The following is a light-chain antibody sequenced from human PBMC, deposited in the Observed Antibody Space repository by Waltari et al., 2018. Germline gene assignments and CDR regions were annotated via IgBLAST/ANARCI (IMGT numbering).Light chain of an antibody. CDR2: EVA. V-gene: IGLV2-8*01. CDR3: SSYGGDNNYV. Sequence: QSALTQPPSASGSPGQSVTISCTGTSIDVGGFSYVSWFQQHPGKAPKLIIYEVAKRPSGVPDRFSGSKSGNTASLTVSGLQAEDEADYYCSSYGGDNNYVFGSGTKVTVL. J-gene: IGLJ1*01. CDR1: SIDVGGFSY.